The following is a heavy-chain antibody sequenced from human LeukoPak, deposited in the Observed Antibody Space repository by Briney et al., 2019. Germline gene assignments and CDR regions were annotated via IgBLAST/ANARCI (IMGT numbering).Heavy chain of an antibody. D-gene: IGHD2-15*01. CDR2: INHSGST. Sequence: SETLSLTCAVYGGSFSGYYWSWIRQPPGKGLEWIGEINHSGSTNYNPSLKSRVTISVDTSKNQFSLKLSSVTAADTAVYYCARDSYCSGGSCYSGSDYYYYGMDVWGQGTTVTVSS. CDR3: ARDSYCSGGSCYSGSDYYYYGMDV. CDR1: GGSFSGYY. J-gene: IGHJ6*02. V-gene: IGHV4-34*01.